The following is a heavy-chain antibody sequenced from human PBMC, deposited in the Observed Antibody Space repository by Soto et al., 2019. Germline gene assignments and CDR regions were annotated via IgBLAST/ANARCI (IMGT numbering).Heavy chain of an antibody. V-gene: IGHV3-33*01. CDR1: GFTFSSYG. CDR2: IWYDGSNK. D-gene: IGHD3-22*01. Sequence: QVQLVESGGGVVQPGRSLRLSCAASGFTFSSYGMHWVRQAPGKGLEWVAVIWYDGSNKYYADSVKGRFTISRDNSKNTLYLQMNSLRAEDTAVYYCARDGRYYDSSGYYSAVYFDYWGQGTLVTVSS. CDR3: ARDGRYYDSSGYYSAVYFDY. J-gene: IGHJ4*02.